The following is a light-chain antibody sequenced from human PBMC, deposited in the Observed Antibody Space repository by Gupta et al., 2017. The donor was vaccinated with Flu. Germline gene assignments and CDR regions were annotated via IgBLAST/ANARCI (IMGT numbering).Light chain of an antibody. Sequence: DIQMTQSPSSLSASVGDRVTITCRASQSISNYLNWYQKKPGTAPNLLIYAASSLQSGVPSRFSGSGSGTDFTLTISSLQPADFATYYCQQTYSSPWTFGQGTKVEIK. CDR1: QSISNY. J-gene: IGKJ1*01. CDR3: QQTYSSPWT. V-gene: IGKV1-39*01. CDR2: AAS.